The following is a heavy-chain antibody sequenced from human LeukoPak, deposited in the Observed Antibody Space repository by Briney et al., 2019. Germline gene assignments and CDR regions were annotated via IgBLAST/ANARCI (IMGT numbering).Heavy chain of an antibody. J-gene: IGHJ3*02. Sequence: SEALSLTCSVSGGTISSGEYYWSWIRQPPGKGLEWIGYIYYSGSTYYNPSLKSRVTISVDTSKNQFSLKLSSVTAADTAVYYCARDLIVADAFDIWGQGTMVTVSS. D-gene: IGHD3-22*01. CDR3: ARDLIVADAFDI. V-gene: IGHV4-30-4*01. CDR1: GGTISSGEYY. CDR2: IYYSGST.